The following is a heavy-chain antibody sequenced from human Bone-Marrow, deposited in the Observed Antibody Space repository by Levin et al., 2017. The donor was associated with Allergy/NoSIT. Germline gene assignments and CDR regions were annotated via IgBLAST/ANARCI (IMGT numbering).Heavy chain of an antibody. CDR1: GYTFNNYW. Sequence: GESLKISCKGSGYTFNNYWIAWVRQMPGKGLEWMGVVYPGDSDTKYRPSLEGQVTMSVDKSMNTAHLQWSSLKASDSGIYFCARRNPLRGDAFDVWGQGTLVTVSS. J-gene: IGHJ3*01. V-gene: IGHV5-51*01. D-gene: IGHD2/OR15-2a*01. CDR2: VYPGDSDT. CDR3: ARRNPLRGDAFDV.